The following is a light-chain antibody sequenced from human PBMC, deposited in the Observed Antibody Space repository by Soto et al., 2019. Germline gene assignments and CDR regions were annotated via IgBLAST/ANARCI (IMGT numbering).Light chain of an antibody. Sequence: QSALTQPPSASGSPGQSVTISCTGTSSDVGGYNYVSWYQHHPDKAPKLIIYEVYKRPSGVPDRFSGSKSGNTASLTVSGLQAEDEAEDYCSSYAASDSFLVFGGGTKLTVL. CDR3: SSYAASDSFLV. J-gene: IGLJ2*01. V-gene: IGLV2-8*01. CDR1: SSDVGGYNY. CDR2: EVY.